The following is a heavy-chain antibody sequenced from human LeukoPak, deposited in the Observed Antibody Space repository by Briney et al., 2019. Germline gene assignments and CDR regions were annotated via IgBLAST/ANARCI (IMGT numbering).Heavy chain of an antibody. CDR1: GYTFTSYD. Sequence: ASVKASCKASGYTFTSYDINWVRQATGQGLEWMGWMNPNSGNTGYAQKFQGRVTMTRNTSISTAYMELSSLKSEDTAAYYCARGLSNYYYYGMDVWGQGTTVTVSS. CDR3: ARGLSNYYYYGMDV. CDR2: MNPNSGNT. J-gene: IGHJ6*02. V-gene: IGHV1-8*01.